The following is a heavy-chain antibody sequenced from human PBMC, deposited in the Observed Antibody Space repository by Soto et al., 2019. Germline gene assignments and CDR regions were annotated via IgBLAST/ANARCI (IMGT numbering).Heavy chain of an antibody. D-gene: IGHD3-22*01. J-gene: IGHJ4*02. CDR2: IIPIFGTA. CDR1: GGTFSSYA. Sequence: QVQLVQSGAEVKKPGSSVKVSCKASGGTFSSYAISWVRQAPGQGLEWMGGIIPIFGTANYAQKFQGRVTITADKSTSTAYMELSSLRSEDTALYYCARVERGYYDSSGYSPFGYWGQGTLVTVSS. V-gene: IGHV1-69*06. CDR3: ARVERGYYDSSGYSPFGY.